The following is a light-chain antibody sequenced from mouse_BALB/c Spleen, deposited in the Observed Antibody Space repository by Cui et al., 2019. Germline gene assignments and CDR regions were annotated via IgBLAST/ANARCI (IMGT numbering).Light chain of an antibody. J-gene: IGKJ5*01. CDR1: SSVSY. Sequence: QIALTQSPALMSASLGQKVTMTCSASSSVSYMYWYQQKPRSAPKPWIYLTSNLASGVPARFSGSGSGTSYSLTISSVEAEDAATYYCQQWSSNPLTFGAGTKLELK. V-gene: IGKV4-68*01. CDR2: LTS. CDR3: QQWSSNPLT.